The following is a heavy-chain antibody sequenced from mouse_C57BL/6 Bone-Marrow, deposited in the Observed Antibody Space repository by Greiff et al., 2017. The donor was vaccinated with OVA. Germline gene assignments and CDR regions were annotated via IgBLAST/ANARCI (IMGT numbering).Heavy chain of an antibody. CDR3: ARYLIVATDWYFDV. CDR2: IRNKANGYTT. J-gene: IGHJ1*03. D-gene: IGHD1-1*01. V-gene: IGHV7-3*01. Sequence: GFIRNKANGYTTEYSASVKGRFTISRDNSQSFLYLQMNALRAEDSATYYCARYLIVATDWYFDVWGTGTTVTVSS.